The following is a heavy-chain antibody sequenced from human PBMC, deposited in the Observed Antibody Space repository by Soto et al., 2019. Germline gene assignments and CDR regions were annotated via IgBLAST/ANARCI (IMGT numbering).Heavy chain of an antibody. D-gene: IGHD3-22*01. CDR2: INPSGGST. J-gene: IGHJ4*02. Sequence: ASVKVSCKASGYTFTSYYMHWVRQAPGQGLEWMGIINPSGGSTRYAQKFQGRVTMTRDTSTSTVYMELTSLRSEDTAVYYCARGLIYDSSGYYFDYWGQGTLVTVSS. V-gene: IGHV1-46*01. CDR1: GYTFTSYY. CDR3: ARGLIYDSSGYYFDY.